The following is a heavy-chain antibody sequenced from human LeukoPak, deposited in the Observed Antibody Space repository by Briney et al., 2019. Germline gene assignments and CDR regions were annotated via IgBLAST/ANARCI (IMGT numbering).Heavy chain of an antibody. D-gene: IGHD2-2*01. V-gene: IGHV3-30-3*01. J-gene: IGHJ4*02. Sequence: PGGSLRLSCAASGFTISSYAMHWVRQAPGKGLEWVAVISYDGSNKYYADSVKGRFTISRDNSKNTLYLQMNSLRAEDTAVYYCARVLHNIVVVPAASDYWGQGTLVTVSS. CDR2: ISYDGSNK. CDR1: GFTISSYA. CDR3: ARVLHNIVVVPAASDY.